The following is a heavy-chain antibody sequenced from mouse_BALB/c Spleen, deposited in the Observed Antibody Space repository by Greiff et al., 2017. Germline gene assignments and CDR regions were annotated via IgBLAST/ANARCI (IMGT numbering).Heavy chain of an antibody. CDR2: ILPGSGST. V-gene: IGHV1-9*01. CDR1: GYTFSSYW. Sequence: QVQLQQSGAELMKPGASVKISCKATGYTFSSYWIEWVKQRPGHGLEWIGEILPGSGSTNYNEKFKGKATFTADTSSNTAYMQLSSLTSEDSAVYYCARGEDWEDYYAMDYWGQGTSVTVSS. J-gene: IGHJ4*01. D-gene: IGHD4-1*01. CDR3: ARGEDWEDYYAMDY.